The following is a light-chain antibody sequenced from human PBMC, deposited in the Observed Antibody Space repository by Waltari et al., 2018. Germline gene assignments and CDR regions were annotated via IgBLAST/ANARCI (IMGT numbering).Light chain of an antibody. Sequence: ETVMTQSPPTLSVSQGERATLPCRASQSVSSDIAWYQQKPGQAPRLLIYGASTRATGIPGRFSGSGSGTEFTLTISSLQSEDFAVYYCQRYNNWPLTFGGGSKVEI. J-gene: IGKJ4*01. CDR3: QRYNNWPLT. V-gene: IGKV3-15*01. CDR2: GAS. CDR1: QSVSSD.